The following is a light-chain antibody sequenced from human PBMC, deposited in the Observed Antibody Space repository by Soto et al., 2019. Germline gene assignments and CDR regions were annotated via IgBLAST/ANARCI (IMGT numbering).Light chain of an antibody. J-gene: IGKJ4*01. CDR3: VQGTYWPRLT. CDR2: KVS. Sequence: DVVMTQSPLSLPVTLGQPASISCSSSQSLVYSDGNTYLNWFHQRPGQSPRRLIYKVSNRDPGVPDRFSRSGSGTDFTLPISRVEAEDVGVYYCVQGTYWPRLTFGGGTKVEIK. V-gene: IGKV2-30*01. CDR1: QSLVYSDGNTY.